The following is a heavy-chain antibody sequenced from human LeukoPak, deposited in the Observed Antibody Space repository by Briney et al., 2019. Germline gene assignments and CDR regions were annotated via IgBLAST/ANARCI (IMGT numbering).Heavy chain of an antibody. CDR3: ARDSLGGYCSTVSCELGVY. CDR1: GYTFTNYG. J-gene: IGHJ4*02. CDR2: ITPNNGNT. D-gene: IGHD2-15*01. V-gene: IGHV1-18*01. Sequence: ASVKVSCKASGYTFTNYGISWVRQAPGQGLEWMGRITPNNGNTDSAQRVQGRVTMTTDTSTSTAYMELRSLRSDDTAVYYCARDSLGGYCSTVSCELGVYWGQGTLVTVSS.